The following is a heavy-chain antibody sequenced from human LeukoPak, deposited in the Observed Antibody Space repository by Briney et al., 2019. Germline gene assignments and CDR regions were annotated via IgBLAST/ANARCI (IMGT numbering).Heavy chain of an antibody. CDR2: IYLLNSDT. CDR1: GYSFTNYW. J-gene: IGHJ4*02. V-gene: IGHV5-51*01. Sequence: GESLKISCQGSGYSFTNYWIGWVRQLPGKGLEWMGIIYLLNSDTKYSPSFQGQVTISADKSISPAYLQWSSLQASDTAMYYCATAKGGTSYWTFDYWGQGTLVTVSS. CDR3: ATAKGGTSYWTFDY. D-gene: IGHD1-1*01.